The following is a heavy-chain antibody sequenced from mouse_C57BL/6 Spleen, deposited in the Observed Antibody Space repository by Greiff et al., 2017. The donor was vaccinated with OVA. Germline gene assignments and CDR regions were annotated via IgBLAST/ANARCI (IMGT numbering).Heavy chain of an antibody. CDR3: ARWGAMDY. CDR1: GYAFTNYL. J-gene: IGHJ4*01. CDR2: INPGSGGT. Sequence: VQLQQSGAELVRPGTSVKVSCKASGYAFTNYLIEWVKQRPGQGLEWIGVINPGSGGTNYNEKFKGKATLTADKSSSTAYMQLSSLTSEDSAVYFCARWGAMDYWGQGTSVTVSS. V-gene: IGHV1-54*01.